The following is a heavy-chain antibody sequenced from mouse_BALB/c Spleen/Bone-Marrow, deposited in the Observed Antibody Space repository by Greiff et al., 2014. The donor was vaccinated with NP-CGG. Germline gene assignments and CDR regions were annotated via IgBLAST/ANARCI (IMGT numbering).Heavy chain of an antibody. Sequence: VQLQQPGGDLVKPGGSLKLSCAASGFTFSSYGMSWGRQTPDKRLEWVATISSGGSNTYYPDSVKGRFTISRDNAKNTLYLQMSSLKSEDTAMDYCARHQRYYAMDYWGQGTSVTVSS. V-gene: IGHV5-6*01. J-gene: IGHJ4*01. CDR2: ISSGGSNT. CDR3: ARHQRYYAMDY. CDR1: GFTFSSYG.